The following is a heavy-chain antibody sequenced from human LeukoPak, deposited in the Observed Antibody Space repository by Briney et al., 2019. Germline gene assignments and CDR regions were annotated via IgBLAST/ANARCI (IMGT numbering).Heavy chain of an antibody. CDR3: ARDQASITMVRGVNWFDP. J-gene: IGHJ5*02. CDR2: IWYDGSNK. Sequence: GRSLRLSCAASGFTFSSYGMHWVRQAPGKGLEWVAVIWYDGSNKYYPDSVKGRFTISRDNSKNTLYLQMNSLRAEDTAVYYCARDQASITMVRGVNWFDPWGQGTLVTVSS. D-gene: IGHD3-10*01. V-gene: IGHV3-33*01. CDR1: GFTFSSYG.